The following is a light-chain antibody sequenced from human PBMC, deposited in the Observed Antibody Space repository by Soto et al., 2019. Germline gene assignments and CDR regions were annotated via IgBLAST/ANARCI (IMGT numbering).Light chain of an antibody. Sequence: EIVMTQSPATLSVSPGERATLSCRASQSMYNNLAWYQQKPGQAPRLLIYFASTMATGIPARFSGSGSGTEFTLTISSLQSEDFAVYYCQQYNNWPLTFGGGTKVES. CDR3: QQYNNWPLT. J-gene: IGKJ4*01. CDR1: QSMYNN. V-gene: IGKV3-15*01. CDR2: FAS.